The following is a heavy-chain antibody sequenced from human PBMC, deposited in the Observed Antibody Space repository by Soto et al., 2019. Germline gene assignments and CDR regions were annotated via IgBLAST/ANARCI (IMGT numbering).Heavy chain of an antibody. Sequence: GESLKISCKGSGYSFTSYWISWVRQMPGKGLEWMGRIDPSDSYTNYSPSFQGHVTISADKSISTAYLQWSSLKASDTAMYYCARQSGGGIVATITSFAGMDVWGQGTTVTVSS. CDR3: ARQSGGGIVATITSFAGMDV. J-gene: IGHJ6*02. D-gene: IGHD5-12*01. CDR2: IDPSDSYT. V-gene: IGHV5-10-1*01. CDR1: GYSFTSYW.